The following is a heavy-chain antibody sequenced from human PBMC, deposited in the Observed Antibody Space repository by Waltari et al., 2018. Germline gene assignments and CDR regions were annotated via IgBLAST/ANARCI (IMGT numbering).Heavy chain of an antibody. J-gene: IGHJ4*02. CDR2: IIPILGIA. V-gene: IGHV1-69*04. Sequence: QVQLVQSGAEAKKPGSSVKVSCKASGGTFSSYAISWVRQAPGQGLEWMGGIIPILGIANYAQKFQGRVTITADESTSTAYMELSSLRSEDTAVYYCASPRWPHDYGDYCFNYWGQGTLVTVSS. CDR1: GGTFSSYA. D-gene: IGHD4-17*01. CDR3: ASPRWPHDYGDYCFNY.